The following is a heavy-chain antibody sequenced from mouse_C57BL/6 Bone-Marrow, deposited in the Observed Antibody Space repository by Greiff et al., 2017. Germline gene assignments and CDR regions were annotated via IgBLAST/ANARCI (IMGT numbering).Heavy chain of an antibody. CDR3: AQLGRVDY. Sequence: VKLVESGAELARPGASVKLSCKASGYTFTSYGISWVKQRTGQGLEWIGEISPRSGNTYYNEKFKGKATLTADKSSSTAYLELRSLTSEDSAVYFCAQLGRVDYWGQGTSVTVSS. CDR2: ISPRSGNT. CDR1: GYTFTSYG. D-gene: IGHD4-1*02. V-gene: IGHV1-81*01. J-gene: IGHJ4*01.